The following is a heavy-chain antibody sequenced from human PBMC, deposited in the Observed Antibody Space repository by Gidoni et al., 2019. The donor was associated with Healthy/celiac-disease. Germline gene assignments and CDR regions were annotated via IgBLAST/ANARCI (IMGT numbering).Heavy chain of an antibody. V-gene: IGHV3-7*03. Sequence: VQLVESGGGLVQPGGSLRLSCAASGFTFRSYWMSWVRQAPGKGLEWVANIKQDGSEKYYVDSVKGRFTISRDNAKNSLYLQMNSLRAEDTAVYYCARDDGYCSGGSCSTFDAFDIWGQGTMVTVSS. CDR1: GFTFRSYW. J-gene: IGHJ3*02. D-gene: IGHD2-15*01. CDR3: ARDDGYCSGGSCSTFDAFDI. CDR2: IKQDGSEK.